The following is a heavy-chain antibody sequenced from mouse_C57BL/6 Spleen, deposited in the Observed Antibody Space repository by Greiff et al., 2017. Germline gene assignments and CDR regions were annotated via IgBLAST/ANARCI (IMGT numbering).Heavy chain of an antibody. Sequence: QVQLQQSGAELVRPGASVTLSCKASGYTFTDYEMHWVKQTPVHGLEWIGAIDPETGGTAYNQKFKGKAILTADKSSSTAYMELRSLTSEDSAVYYCTRGGVTTVFDYWGHGTTLTVSS. CDR3: TRGGVTTVFDY. CDR1: GYTFTDYE. CDR2: IDPETGGT. D-gene: IGHD1-1*01. V-gene: IGHV1-15*01. J-gene: IGHJ2*01.